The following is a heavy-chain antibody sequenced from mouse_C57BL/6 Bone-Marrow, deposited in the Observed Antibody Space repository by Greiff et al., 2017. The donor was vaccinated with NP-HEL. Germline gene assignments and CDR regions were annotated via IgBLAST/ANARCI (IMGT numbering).Heavy chain of an antibody. D-gene: IGHD1-1*01. J-gene: IGHJ1*03. CDR3: ARPPPLTTVYPREV. CDR2: IYPRSGNT. CDR1: GYTFTCYG. Sequence: QVQLQQSGAELARPGASVKLSCKASGYTFTCYGISWVKQRTGQGLEWIGEIYPRSGNTYYNEKFKGKATLTAAKSSRTAYMELRSLTSEDSAVYFCARPPPLTTVYPREVWGTGTTVTVSS. V-gene: IGHV1-81*01.